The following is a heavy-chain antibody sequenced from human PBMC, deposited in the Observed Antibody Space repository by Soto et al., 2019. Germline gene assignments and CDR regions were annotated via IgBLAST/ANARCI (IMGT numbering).Heavy chain of an antibody. D-gene: IGHD2-2*01. CDR1: GGTFGSYA. J-gene: IGHJ6*02. CDR2: IIPIPGTA. CDR3: ARSQGSSTSLEIYYYYYYGMDV. Sequence: QVQLVQSGAEVQKPGSSVKVSCKASGGTFGSYAISWVRQAPGQGLEWMGGIIPIPGTANYAQKFQGRVTIAADESTSTAYMALSSLRSEDTAVYYCARSQGSSTSLEIYYYYYYGMDVWGQGTTVTVSS. V-gene: IGHV1-69*01.